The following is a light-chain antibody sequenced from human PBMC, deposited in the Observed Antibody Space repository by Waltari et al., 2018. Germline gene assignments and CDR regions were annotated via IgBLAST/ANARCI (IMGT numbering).Light chain of an antibody. CDR1: NIGSHS. CDR3: QVWDSGSHHVV. Sequence: SYVLTQPPSVSVAPGQTARITCGGNNIGSHSVHWYQQKPGQAPELVVYDDNDRPSGIPERFSGSKSGTTATLTINRVEDGDEADYYCQVWDSGSHHVVFGGGTKLTVL. V-gene: IGLV3-21*02. J-gene: IGLJ2*01. CDR2: DDN.